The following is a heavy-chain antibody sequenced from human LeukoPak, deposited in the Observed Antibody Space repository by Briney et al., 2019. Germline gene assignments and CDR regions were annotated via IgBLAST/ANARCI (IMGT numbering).Heavy chain of an antibody. V-gene: IGHV1-69*04. CDR1: GGTFSSYA. Sequence: SVKVSCKASGGTFSSYAISWVRQAPGQGLEWMGRIIPILGIANYAQKFQGRVTITADKSTSTAYMELSSLRSEDTAAYYCARGRGYSYRYYFDYWGQGTLVTVSS. J-gene: IGHJ4*02. D-gene: IGHD5-18*01. CDR2: IIPILGIA. CDR3: ARGRGYSYRYYFDY.